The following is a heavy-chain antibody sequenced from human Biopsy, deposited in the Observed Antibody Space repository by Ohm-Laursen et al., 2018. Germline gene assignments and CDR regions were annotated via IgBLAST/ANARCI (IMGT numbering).Heavy chain of an antibody. V-gene: IGHV4-59*01. J-gene: IGHJ4*02. CDR1: GDSISGYY. Sequence: GTLSLTCSISGDSISGYYWNWIRQSPGKGLEWIGYIWSSGTTDYNPSLQSRVSMSLELSTDQFSLKVDSVTAADTAVYYCARVVGAATGFDQWGQGIPVTVSS. D-gene: IGHD1-26*01. CDR2: IWSSGTT. CDR3: ARVVGAATGFDQ.